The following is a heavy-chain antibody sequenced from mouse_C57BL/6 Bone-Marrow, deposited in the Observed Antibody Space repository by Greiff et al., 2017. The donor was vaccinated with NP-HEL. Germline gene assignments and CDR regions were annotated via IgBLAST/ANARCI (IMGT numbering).Heavy chain of an antibody. D-gene: IGHD3-2*02. CDR1: DSTFTSYW. CDR2: IDPHSDGS. Sequence: QVQLQQSGAELVKPGASVKLSCTASDSTFTSYWMPWVKQRPGRGLEWIGMIDPHSDGSTSNEKFTSKATLTVDKPSSTASMQLRRLPSEASAVSYCAIRGAMDYWGKGASVTVPS. V-gene: IGHV1-72*01. CDR3: AIRGAMDY. J-gene: IGHJ4*01.